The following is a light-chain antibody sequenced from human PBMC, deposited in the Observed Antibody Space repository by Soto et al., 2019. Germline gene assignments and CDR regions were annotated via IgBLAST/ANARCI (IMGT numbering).Light chain of an antibody. Sequence: EIVLTQSPGTLSLSPGERATLSCRASQSVSKMYLAWYQQKPGQAPRLLIYGASSRATGIPDRFSGSGSGTEFTLTLRRLEPEDFAVYYCQQYVTSPYTFGRGTKLEIK. CDR1: QSVSKMY. J-gene: IGKJ2*01. CDR3: QQYVTSPYT. CDR2: GAS. V-gene: IGKV3-20*01.